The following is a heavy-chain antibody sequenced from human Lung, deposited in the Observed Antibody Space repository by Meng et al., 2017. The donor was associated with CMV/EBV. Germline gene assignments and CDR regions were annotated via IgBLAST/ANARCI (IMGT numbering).Heavy chain of an antibody. CDR2: IYYSGST. Sequence: GSLRLSCTVSGGSISPYYWSWIRQPPGKGLEWIGYIYYSGSTNYNPSLKSRVTISVDTSKNQFSLKLTSVTAADTAVYYCARHYCGSNVCYTDWFDPWGQGTLVTVSS. CDR1: GGSISPYY. V-gene: IGHV4-59*01. D-gene: IGHD2-2*02. CDR3: ARHYCGSNVCYTDWFDP. J-gene: IGHJ5*02.